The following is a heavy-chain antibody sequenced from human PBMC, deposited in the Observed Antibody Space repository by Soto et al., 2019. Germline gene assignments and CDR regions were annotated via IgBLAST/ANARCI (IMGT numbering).Heavy chain of an antibody. D-gene: IGHD1-26*01. V-gene: IGHV1-8*01. CDR3: ARENVGATNWFDR. CDR1: GYTFTSYD. Sequence: QVQLVQSGAEVKKPGASVKVSCKASGYTFTSYDINWVRQATGQGLEWMGWMNPNSGNTGYEQKSQGRINETRNTPISTANMELSSLTSKDTAVYYCARENVGATNWFDRWGQGTLMTVSS. J-gene: IGHJ5*02. CDR2: MNPNSGNT.